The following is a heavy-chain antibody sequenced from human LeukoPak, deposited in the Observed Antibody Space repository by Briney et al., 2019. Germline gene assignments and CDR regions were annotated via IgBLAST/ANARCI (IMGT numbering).Heavy chain of an antibody. CDR1: GGSMSDYY. J-gene: IGHJ4*02. V-gene: IGHV4-59*01. CDR2: IHYSGST. D-gene: IGHD2/OR15-2a*01. CDR3: ARLRGNYFPDY. Sequence: SETLSLTCTVSGGSMSDYYWTWIRQSPGKGLEWIACIHYSGSTNLNPSLKSRVTISVDTSRNQFSLRLNSVTAADTAVYYCARLRGNYFPDYWGQGTQVTVSS.